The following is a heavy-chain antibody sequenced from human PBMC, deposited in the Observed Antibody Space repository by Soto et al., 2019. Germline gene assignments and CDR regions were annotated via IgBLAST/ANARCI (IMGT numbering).Heavy chain of an antibody. CDR2: TYYRSKWYY. CDR1: GDSVSIYSGA. V-gene: IGHV6-1*01. Sequence: PSQTLSLTCVISGDSVSIYSGAWNWIRQSPSRGLEWLGRTYYRSKWYYDYAESVKSRIIISVDTSKNQFSLQLNSVTPEDAAVYYCAYDPGYILDYWGQGTQVTVSS. J-gene: IGHJ4*02. CDR3: AYDPGYILDY. D-gene: IGHD5-12*01.